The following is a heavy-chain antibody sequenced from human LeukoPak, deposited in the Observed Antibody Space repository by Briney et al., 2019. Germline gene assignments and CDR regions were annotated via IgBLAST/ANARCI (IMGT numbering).Heavy chain of an antibody. CDR3: ARHSYCGGDCIPDDAFDI. CDR1: GFTFSSYS. Sequence: GGSLRLSCAASGFTFSSYSMNWVRQAPGKGLEWVSYISSSSSTIYYADSVKGRFTISRDNAKNSLYLQMNSLRAEDTAVYYCARHSYCGGDCIPDDAFDIWGQGTMVTVSS. CDR2: ISSSSSTI. D-gene: IGHD2-21*02. V-gene: IGHV3-48*01. J-gene: IGHJ3*02.